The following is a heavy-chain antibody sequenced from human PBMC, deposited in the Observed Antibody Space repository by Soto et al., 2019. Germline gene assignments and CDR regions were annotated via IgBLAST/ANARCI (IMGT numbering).Heavy chain of an antibody. CDR2: ISSSSSYI. J-gene: IGHJ5*02. D-gene: IGHD2-15*01. CDR3: ARVVVAATSDPNWFDP. CDR1: GFTFSSYS. V-gene: IGHV3-21*01. Sequence: EVQLVESGGGLVKPGGSLRLSCAASGFTFSSYSMNWVRQAPGKGLEWVSSISSSSSYIYYADSVKGRFTISRDNAKKSLYLQMNSLRAEDTAVYYCARVVVAATSDPNWFDPWGQGTLVTVSS.